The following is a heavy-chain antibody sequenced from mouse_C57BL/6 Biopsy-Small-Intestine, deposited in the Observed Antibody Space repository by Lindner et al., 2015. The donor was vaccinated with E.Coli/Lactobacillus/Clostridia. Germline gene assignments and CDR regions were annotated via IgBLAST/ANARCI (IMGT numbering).Heavy chain of an antibody. Sequence: VQLQESGAELVKPGASVKISCKATGYAFSYFWMNWVKQRPGKGLEWIGQIYPGDGDIKYNGKFKGKATLTADKSSSTAYMQLSSLTSEDSAVYSCARDGWVDYWGQGTSVTVSS. CDR2: IYPGDGDI. CDR3: ARDGWVDY. CDR1: GYAFSYFW. D-gene: IGHD1-2*01. J-gene: IGHJ4*01. V-gene: IGHV1-80*01.